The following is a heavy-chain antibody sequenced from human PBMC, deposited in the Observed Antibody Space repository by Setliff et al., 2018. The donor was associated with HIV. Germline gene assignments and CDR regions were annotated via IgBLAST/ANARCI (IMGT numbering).Heavy chain of an antibody. V-gene: IGHV3-66*01. CDR2: IYSGGST. J-gene: IGHJ4*02. Sequence: PGGSLRLSCAASGFTFSSYSMNWVRQAPGKGLEWVSVIYSGGSTYCADSVKGRFTISRDNSKNTMYLQMNTLRVEDTAVYYCARDPPGSGFHLDYWGQGTPVTVSS. D-gene: IGHD5-12*01. CDR3: ARDPPGSGFHLDY. CDR1: GFTFSSYS.